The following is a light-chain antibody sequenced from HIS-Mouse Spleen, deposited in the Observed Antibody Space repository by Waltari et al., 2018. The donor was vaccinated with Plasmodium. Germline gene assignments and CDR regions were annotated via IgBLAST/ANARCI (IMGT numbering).Light chain of an antibody. CDR3: QQYDNLPT. CDR1: QDLSNY. J-gene: IGKJ5*01. Sequence: DIQITQSPSSLSASVGDRVTITCQASQDLSNYLNWYQQKPGKAPKLLIYAASYLETGLPARFSGSGSGTDFTFTISILQPENIATNYCQQYDNLPTFGQGTRLAIK. V-gene: IGKV1-33*01. CDR2: AAS.